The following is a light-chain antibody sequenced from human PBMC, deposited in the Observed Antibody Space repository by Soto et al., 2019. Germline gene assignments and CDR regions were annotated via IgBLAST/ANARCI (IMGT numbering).Light chain of an antibody. CDR1: SSDVGGYNY. V-gene: IGLV2-11*01. CDR2: DVS. J-gene: IGLJ1*01. CDR3: CSYAGSPYV. Sequence: QSVLTQPRSVSVSPGQSVTISCTGTSSDVGGYNYVSWFQQHPGKAPKLMIYDVSKRPSGVPVRFSGSKSGNTASLTISGLQAEDEADYYCCSYAGSPYVFGTGTKVT.